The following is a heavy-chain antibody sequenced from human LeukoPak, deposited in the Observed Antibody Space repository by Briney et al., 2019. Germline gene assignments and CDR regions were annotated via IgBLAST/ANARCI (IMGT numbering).Heavy chain of an antibody. CDR2: IYYSGST. V-gene: IGHV4-59*01. CDR1: GGSFSSYY. J-gene: IGHJ4*02. Sequence: PSETLSLTCAVYGGSFSSYYWSWIRQPPGKGLEGIGYIYYSGSTNYNPSLKSRVTISVDTSKNQFSLKLSSVTAADTAVYYCARGEFPDYGGVDYWGQGTLVTVSS. CDR3: ARGEFPDYGGVDY. D-gene: IGHD4-23*01.